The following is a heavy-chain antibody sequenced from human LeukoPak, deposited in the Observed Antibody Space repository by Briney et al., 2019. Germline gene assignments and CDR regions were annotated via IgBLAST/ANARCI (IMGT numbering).Heavy chain of an antibody. Sequence: PGGSLRLSCAASGFTFSSYWMSWVRQAPGKGLEWVANIKQDGSEKYYVDSVKGRFTISRDNAKNSLYLQMNSLRAEGTAVYYCARDRHYYGSGSYYYGMDVWGQGTTVTVSS. CDR1: GFTFSSYW. D-gene: IGHD3-10*01. J-gene: IGHJ6*02. CDR3: ARDRHYYGSGSYYYGMDV. V-gene: IGHV3-7*03. CDR2: IKQDGSEK.